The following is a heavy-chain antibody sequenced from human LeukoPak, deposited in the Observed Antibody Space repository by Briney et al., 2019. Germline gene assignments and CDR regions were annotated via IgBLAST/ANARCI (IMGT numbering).Heavy chain of an antibody. CDR2: IIPIFDTA. J-gene: IGHJ4*02. Sequence: SVKVSCKASGGTFSSYAISWVRQAPGQGLEWMGGIIPIFDTANYAQKFQGRVTITADESTSTAYMELSSLRSEDTAVYHCARTGGLKQPVDYWGQGTLVTVSS. V-gene: IGHV1-69*01. CDR1: GGTFSSYA. D-gene: IGHD6-13*01. CDR3: ARTGGLKQPVDY.